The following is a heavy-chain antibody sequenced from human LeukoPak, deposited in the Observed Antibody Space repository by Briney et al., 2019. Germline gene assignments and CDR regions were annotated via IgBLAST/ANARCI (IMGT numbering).Heavy chain of an antibody. J-gene: IGHJ6*02. D-gene: IGHD5-12*01. CDR3: ARKRIVRGYSGYTYGYYYYGMDV. V-gene: IGHV1-69*13. CDR1: GGTFTSYA. CDR2: IIPIFGTA. Sequence: SVKVSCKASGGTFTSYAISWVRQAPGQGLEWMGGIIPIFGTANYAQKFQGRVTITADESTSTAYMELSSLRSEDTAVYYCARKRIVRGYSGYTYGYYYYGMDVWGQGTTVTVSS.